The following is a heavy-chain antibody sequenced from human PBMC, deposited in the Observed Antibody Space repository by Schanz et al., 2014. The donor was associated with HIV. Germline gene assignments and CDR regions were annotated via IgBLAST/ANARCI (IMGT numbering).Heavy chain of an antibody. J-gene: IGHJ4*02. Sequence: QVQLVQSGAEGRKPGASVKVSCKASGYTFIDYFIHWVRQAPGQGLEWMGWIDPNSGGFARKFNDRVALTTNASTNTAYMTLSRMGSDDTAVYFCAKGLQKFDWRSPFDYWGQGTLLTVSS. V-gene: IGHV1-2*02. CDR2: IDPNSGG. CDR1: GYTFIDYF. D-gene: IGHD3-9*01. CDR3: AKGLQKFDWRSPFDY.